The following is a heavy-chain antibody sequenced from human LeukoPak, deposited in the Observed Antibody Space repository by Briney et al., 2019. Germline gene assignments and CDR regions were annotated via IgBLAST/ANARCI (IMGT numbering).Heavy chain of an antibody. CDR2: IYTSGST. CDR3: AREVHYDFRSGYYTDY. Sequence: SETLSLTCTVSGGSISSYYWSWIRQPAGKGLEWIGRIYTSGSTNYNPSLKSRVTMSVDTSKNQFSLKLSSVTAADTAVYYCAREVHYDFRSGYYTDYWGQGTLVTVSS. CDR1: GGSISSYY. V-gene: IGHV4-4*07. J-gene: IGHJ4*02. D-gene: IGHD3-3*01.